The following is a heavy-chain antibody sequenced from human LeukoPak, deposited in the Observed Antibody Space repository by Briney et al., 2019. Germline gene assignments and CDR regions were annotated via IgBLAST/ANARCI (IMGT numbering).Heavy chain of an antibody. CDR2: IYSGGST. J-gene: IGHJ4*02. D-gene: IGHD5-12*01. CDR3: AKGEYSDYDAD. CDR1: GFTVSSNY. Sequence: GGSLRLSCAASGFTVSSNYMSWVRQAPGKGLEWVSVIYSGGSTYYADSVKGRFTISRDNSKNTLYLQMNSLRAEDTAVYYCAKGEYSDYDADWGQGTLVTVSS. V-gene: IGHV3-53*01.